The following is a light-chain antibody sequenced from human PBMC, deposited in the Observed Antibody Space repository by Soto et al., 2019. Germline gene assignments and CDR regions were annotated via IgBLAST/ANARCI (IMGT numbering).Light chain of an antibody. CDR3: QQGYDLPIT. Sequence: DIQMTQSPSSVSASVGDRVTFTCRASENIGNYLAWYQQKPGKAPKLLIYLASTLQSGVPSRFRGSGDRRDGSIKVSSLQPEDFATYIGQQGYDLPITLGGGTKVEI. CDR1: ENIGNY. V-gene: IGKV1D-12*01. CDR2: LAS. J-gene: IGKJ4*01.